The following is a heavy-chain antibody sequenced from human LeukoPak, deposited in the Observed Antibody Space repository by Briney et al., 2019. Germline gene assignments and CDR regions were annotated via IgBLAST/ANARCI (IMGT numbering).Heavy chain of an antibody. J-gene: IGHJ5*02. V-gene: IGHV1-46*01. D-gene: IGHD5-18*01. CDR1: GYTFTSYY. CDR2: INTSGGST. Sequence: ASVKVSCKASGYTFTSYYMHWVRQAPGQGLEWMGIINTSGGSTSYAQKFQGRVTMTRDMSTGTVYMELSSLRSEDTAVYYCARDSYGADNWFDPWGQGTLVTVSS. CDR3: ARDSYGADNWFDP.